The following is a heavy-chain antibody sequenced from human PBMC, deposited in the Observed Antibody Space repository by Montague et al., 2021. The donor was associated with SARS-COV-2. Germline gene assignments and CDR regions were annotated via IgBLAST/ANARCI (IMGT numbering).Heavy chain of an antibody. CDR3: ARSYYDILTAYYTPFDY. D-gene: IGHD3-9*01. CDR1: GFSLSTSGMR. CDR2: IDWDDDK. J-gene: IGHJ4*02. Sequence: PALGKPTQTLTLTCTSSGFSLSTSGMRASWIRQPPGKALEWLARIDWDDDKFYSTSLKTRLTISKDTSKNQVVLTMTNMDPVDTATYYCARSYYDILTAYYTPFDYWGQGTLVTVSS. V-gene: IGHV2-70*04.